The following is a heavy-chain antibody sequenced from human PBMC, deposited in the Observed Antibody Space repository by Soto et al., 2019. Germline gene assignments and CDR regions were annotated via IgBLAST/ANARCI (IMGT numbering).Heavy chain of an antibody. V-gene: IGHV4-59*01. CDR3: ARQMTTLTTFDY. D-gene: IGHD4-17*01. CDR1: GGPITSYY. Sequence: PSETLSLTCAVSGGPITSYYWSWIGQPPGKGLEWIGYISYSGSTNYNPSLKSRVTISVDTSKNQFSLKVSSVAAADTAVYYCARQMTTLTTFDYWGQGTLVTVSS. J-gene: IGHJ4*02. CDR2: ISYSGST.